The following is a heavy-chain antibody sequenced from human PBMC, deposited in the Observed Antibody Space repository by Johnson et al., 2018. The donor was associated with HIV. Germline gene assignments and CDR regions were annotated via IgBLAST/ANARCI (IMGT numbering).Heavy chain of an antibody. CDR1: RFTFSTYG. V-gene: IGHV3-9*01. J-gene: IGHJ3*02. D-gene: IGHD3-10*01. CDR3: AKERGQYYYQPDAFDI. Sequence: VQLLESGGGVVQPGRSLRLSCAASRFTFSTYGIHWVRQAPGKGLEWVAGISWNSGSIGYADSVKGRFTISRDNAKNSLYLQMNSLRAEDTALYYCAKERGQYYYQPDAFDIWGQGTMVTVSS. CDR2: ISWNSGSI.